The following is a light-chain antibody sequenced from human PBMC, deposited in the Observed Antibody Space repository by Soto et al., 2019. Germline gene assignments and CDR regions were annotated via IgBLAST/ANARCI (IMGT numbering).Light chain of an antibody. CDR2: RNN. CDR3: AAWDDSLSGYV. J-gene: IGLJ1*01. CDR1: SSNIGSNY. V-gene: IGLV1-47*01. Sequence: QSVLTQPPSASGTPGQRVTISCSGSSSNIGSNYVYWYQHLPGTAPKLIIYRNNQRPSGVPDRFSGSKSGTSASLAISGLRSEDEADYYCAAWDDSLSGYVFGTGTKLTVL.